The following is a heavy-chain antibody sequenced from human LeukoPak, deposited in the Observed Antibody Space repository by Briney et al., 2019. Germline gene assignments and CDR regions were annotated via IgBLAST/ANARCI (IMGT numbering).Heavy chain of an antibody. CDR3: ARNDSDGLETYSDPPAYYHAMDI. CDR2: IYYALST. CDR1: GDSLTTTSYY. J-gene: IGHJ6*01. Sequence: SETLSLTCSVSGDSLTTTSYYWGWVRQPPGKGLEWIGSIYYALSTYYNPSLKSRVSISIDTSKNQFSLKLKSVTAADTAVYFCARNDSDGLETYSDPPAYYHAMDIWGQGTTVIVSS. V-gene: IGHV4-39*07. D-gene: IGHD3-10*01.